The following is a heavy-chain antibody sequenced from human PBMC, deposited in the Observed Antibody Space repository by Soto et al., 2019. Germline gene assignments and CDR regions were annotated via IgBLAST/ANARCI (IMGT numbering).Heavy chain of an antibody. Sequence: GGSLRLSCAASGFTFSDYYMSWIRQAPGKGLEWVSYISSSGSTIYYADSVKGRFTISRDNAKNSLYLQMNSLRAEDTAVYYCARDRQNQYGDYVSGNDAFDIWGQGTMVTVSS. CDR3: ARDRQNQYGDYVSGNDAFDI. CDR2: ISSSGSTI. V-gene: IGHV3-11*01. J-gene: IGHJ3*02. CDR1: GFTFSDYY. D-gene: IGHD4-17*01.